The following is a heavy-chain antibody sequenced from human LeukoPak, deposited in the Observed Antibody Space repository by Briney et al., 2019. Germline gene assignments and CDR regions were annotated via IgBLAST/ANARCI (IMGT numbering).Heavy chain of an antibody. V-gene: IGHV3-74*01. CDR2: IKPDGSDT. CDR3: ARGPTTHFWSNYHVDY. D-gene: IGHD3-3*01. J-gene: IGHJ4*02. Sequence: PGGSLRLSCGASGFTFTTHWIHWVRQAPGKGLVWVSRIKPDGSDTNYADSVKGRFTISRDNAKNSLYLQMNSLRAEDTAVYYCARGPTTHFWSNYHVDYWGQGTLVTVSS. CDR1: GFTFTTHW.